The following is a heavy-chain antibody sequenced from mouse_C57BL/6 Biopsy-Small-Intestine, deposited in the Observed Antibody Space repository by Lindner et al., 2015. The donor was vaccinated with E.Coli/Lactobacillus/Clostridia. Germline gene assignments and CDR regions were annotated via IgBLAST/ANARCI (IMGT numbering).Heavy chain of an antibody. Sequence: VQLQESGAELVRPGTSVKVSCKASGYAFTNYLIEWVKQRPGQGLEWIGVINPGSGGTNYNEKFKGKATLTADKSSSTAYMQLSSLTSEDSAVYFCASWGNFDNWGQGTTLTVSP. CDR3: ASWGNFDN. D-gene: IGHD4-1*01. CDR2: INPGSGGT. J-gene: IGHJ2*01. CDR1: GYAFTNYL. V-gene: IGHV1-54*01.